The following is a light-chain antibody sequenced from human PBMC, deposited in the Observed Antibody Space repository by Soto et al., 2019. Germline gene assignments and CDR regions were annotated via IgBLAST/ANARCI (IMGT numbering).Light chain of an antibody. CDR1: QSVSTNY. V-gene: IGKV3-20*01. Sequence: ENVMTQSPGTLSLSPGERATLSCRASQSVSTNYVAWYQQKPGQAPRLLIYGASSRASGIPDRFRGSGSRTDFTLTISRLEPEDFAVYYCQQYANSHGTFGQGTKV. CDR2: GAS. J-gene: IGKJ1*01. CDR3: QQYANSHGT.